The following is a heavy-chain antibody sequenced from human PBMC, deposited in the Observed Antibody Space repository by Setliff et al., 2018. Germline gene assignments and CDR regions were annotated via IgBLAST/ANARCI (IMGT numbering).Heavy chain of an antibody. D-gene: IGHD3-3*01. Sequence: SETLSLTCTVSGGSISSSSYYWGWIRQPPGKGLEWIGSIYYSGSTYYNPSLKSRVTISVDTSKNQFSLKLGSVTAADTAVYYCARVSLKTYYDFWSGYYDRYFDYWGQGTLGTVST. CDR2: IYYSGST. CDR1: GGSISSSSYY. CDR3: ARVSLKTYYDFWSGYYDRYFDY. V-gene: IGHV4-39*01. J-gene: IGHJ4*02.